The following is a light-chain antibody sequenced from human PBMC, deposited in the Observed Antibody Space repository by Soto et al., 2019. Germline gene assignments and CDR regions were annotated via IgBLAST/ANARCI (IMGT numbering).Light chain of an antibody. CDR1: QSVSSTY. CDR3: QQYGSSPRT. V-gene: IGKV3-20*01. CDR2: GAS. Sequence: EIVLTQSPGTLSLSPGERATLSCRASQSVSSTYLAWYQQKPGQAPRLLIYGASSRATDIPDRFSGSGSGTDFTLTISRLEPEECAVYYCQQYGSSPRTFGQGTKVEIK. J-gene: IGKJ1*01.